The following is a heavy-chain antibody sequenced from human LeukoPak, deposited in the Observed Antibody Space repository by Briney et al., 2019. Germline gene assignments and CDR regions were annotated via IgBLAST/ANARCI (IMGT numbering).Heavy chain of an antibody. CDR1: GGSFSGYY. Sequence: SETLSLTCAVYGGSFSGYYWSCIRQPPGKGLEWIGEINHSGSTNYNPSLKSRVTISVDTSKNQFSLKLSSVTAADTAVYYCAHGDYPFDYWGQGTLVTVSS. J-gene: IGHJ4*02. CDR2: INHSGST. D-gene: IGHD4-17*01. V-gene: IGHV4-34*01. CDR3: AHGDYPFDY.